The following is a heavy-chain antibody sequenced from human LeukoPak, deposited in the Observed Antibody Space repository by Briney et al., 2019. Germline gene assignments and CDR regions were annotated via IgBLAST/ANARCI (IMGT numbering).Heavy chain of an antibody. D-gene: IGHD6-6*01. J-gene: IGHJ3*02. CDR2: IYPGDSNT. Sequence: GESLKISSEGSGSSFTNYRNGLLHQMPGKGLEWMGIIYPGDSNTRYRPSFQGQVTISAHKSISTAYLQWSSLKASDTAMYYCAREGSISSNAFDIWRQGTKVTVSS. V-gene: IGHV5-51*07. CDR3: AREGSISSNAFDI. CDR1: GSSFTNYR.